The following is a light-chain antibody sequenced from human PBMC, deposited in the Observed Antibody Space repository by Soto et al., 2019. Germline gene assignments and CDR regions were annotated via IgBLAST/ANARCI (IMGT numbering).Light chain of an antibody. Sequence: DMVLTQSPGTLSLSPGERGTLSCRASQSVSSSHLAWFQQRPGQAPRLLIYAASSRATGIPDRFSGSGSGTDFTLTISRLEPEDSAVYYCQQYDNSRWTFGQGTKVDIK. CDR1: QSVSSSH. V-gene: IGKV3-20*01. J-gene: IGKJ1*01. CDR3: QQYDNSRWT. CDR2: AAS.